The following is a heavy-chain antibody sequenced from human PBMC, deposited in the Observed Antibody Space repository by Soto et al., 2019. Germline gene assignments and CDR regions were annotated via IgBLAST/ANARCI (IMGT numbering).Heavy chain of an antibody. J-gene: IGHJ6*02. V-gene: IGHV1-69*01. CDR1: GGTFRTNA. Sequence: QVQLVRSGAEVKKPGSSVKISCKASGGTFRTNAFSWVRQAPGQELEWMGGIIHIFPTPDYAQKSQGRVTNTEDQSTTTTYIDLSRLRSQTTATYYCARDKDRERLGGNYYYIMDVWGQATTVTVSS. CDR2: IIHIFPTP. D-gene: IGHD5-12*01. CDR3: ARDKDRERLGGNYYYIMDV.